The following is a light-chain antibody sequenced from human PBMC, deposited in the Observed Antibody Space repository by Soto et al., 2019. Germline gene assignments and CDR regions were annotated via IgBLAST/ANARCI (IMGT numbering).Light chain of an antibody. CDR1: QSVTTN. Sequence: EIVMTQSPATLSVSPGESATLSCRASQSVTTNLAWYQQQPGQAPRLLIYGASTRATGIPARFSGSGSGTEFTLTISSLQSEDCAIYYCQQYNKWPSGTFGQGTRLEIK. CDR2: GAS. V-gene: IGKV3-15*01. J-gene: IGKJ5*01. CDR3: QQYNKWPSGT.